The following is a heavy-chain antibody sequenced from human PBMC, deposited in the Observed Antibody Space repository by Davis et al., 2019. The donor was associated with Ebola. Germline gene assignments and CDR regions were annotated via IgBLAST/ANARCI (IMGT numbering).Heavy chain of an antibody. V-gene: IGHV3-23*01. CDR2: ISGSGGTT. D-gene: IGHD3-16*01. J-gene: IGHJ4*02. Sequence: PGGSLRLSCAASGFTFNTYAMSWVRQAPGKGLEWVSAISGSGGTTYYADSVKGRFTISRDSSKNTVYLQMSSLRVEDTAVYYCAKRTGDRSYYFDFWGQGTLVTVSS. CDR3: AKRTGDRSYYFDF. CDR1: GFTFNTYA.